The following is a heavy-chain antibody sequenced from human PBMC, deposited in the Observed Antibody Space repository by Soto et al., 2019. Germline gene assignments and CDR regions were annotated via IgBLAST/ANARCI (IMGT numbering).Heavy chain of an antibody. Sequence: SETLSLTCTVSGGSISTSYWTWIRQPPGKGLEWIGYIYYSGSTDYNPSLESRVTISADTSKNQFSLRLTSVTAADTAVYYCARGTSYSMSWYYNWLDPWGQGTLVTVSS. V-gene: IGHV4-59*01. D-gene: IGHD6-13*01. CDR1: GGSISTSY. J-gene: IGHJ5*02. CDR2: IYYSGST. CDR3: ARGTSYSMSWYYNWLDP.